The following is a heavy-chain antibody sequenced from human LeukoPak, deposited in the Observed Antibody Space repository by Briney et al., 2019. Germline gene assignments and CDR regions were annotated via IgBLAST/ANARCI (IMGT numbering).Heavy chain of an antibody. J-gene: IGHJ5*02. Sequence: GASVKVSCKASGGTFSSYAISWVRQAPGRGLEWMGRIIPIFGTANYAQKFQGRVTITTDESTSTAYMELSSLRSEDTAVYYCARDRTAYDFWSGEGDWFDPWGQGTLVTVSS. CDR3: ARDRTAYDFWSGEGDWFDP. CDR2: IIPIFGTA. V-gene: IGHV1-69*05. CDR1: GGTFSSYA. D-gene: IGHD3-3*01.